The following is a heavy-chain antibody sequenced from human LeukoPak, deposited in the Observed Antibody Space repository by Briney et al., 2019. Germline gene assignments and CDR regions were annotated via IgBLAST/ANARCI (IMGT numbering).Heavy chain of an antibody. CDR3: ARDRLSDYYGSGSYCDY. V-gene: IGHV3-48*03. CDR1: GFTFSSYE. D-gene: IGHD3-10*01. CDR2: ISSSGGTI. J-gene: IGHJ4*02. Sequence: PGGSLRLSCAASGFTFSSYEMNWVRQAPGKGLEWVSYISSSGGTIYYADSVKGRFTISGDNAKNSLYLQMNSLRAEDTAVYYCARDRLSDYYGSGSYCDYWGQGTLVTVSS.